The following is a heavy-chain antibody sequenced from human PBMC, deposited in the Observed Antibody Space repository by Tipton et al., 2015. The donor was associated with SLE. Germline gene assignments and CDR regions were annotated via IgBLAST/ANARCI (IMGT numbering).Heavy chain of an antibody. Sequence: TLSLTCTVSGASISSGGYSWSWFRQPPGMGLEWIGYIYHGGSTYYNPSLKSRVTISVDRSKNQFSLSLSSVTAADTAVYYCASRGEQQLTFDSWGQGILVNVSS. D-gene: IGHD1-1*01. CDR3: ASRGEQQLTFDS. CDR1: GASISSGGYS. V-gene: IGHV4-30-2*01. J-gene: IGHJ4*02. CDR2: IYHGGST.